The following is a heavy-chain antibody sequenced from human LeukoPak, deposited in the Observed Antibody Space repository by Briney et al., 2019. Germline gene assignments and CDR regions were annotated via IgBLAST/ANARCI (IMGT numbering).Heavy chain of an antibody. J-gene: IGHJ6*03. CDR2: INPNSGGT. CDR3: ARGGGSFSYYYYMDV. CDR1: GYTFTGYY. D-gene: IGHD1-26*01. V-gene: IGHV1-2*04. Sequence: GASVKVSCKASGYTFTGYYMHWVRQAPGQGLEWMGWINPNSGGTNYAQKFQGWVTMTRDTSISTAYMELSRLRSDDTAVYYCARGGGSFSYYYYMDVWGKGTTVTVSS.